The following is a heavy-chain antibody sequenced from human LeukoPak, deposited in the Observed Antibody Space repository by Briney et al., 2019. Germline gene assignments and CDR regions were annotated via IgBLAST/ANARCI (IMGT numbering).Heavy chain of an antibody. CDR3: ARDGSWSLFDY. Sequence: GGSLRLSCAASGFTFSDYYMSWIRQAPGKGLEWVSYISSSSSYTNYADSVKGRFTISRDNAKNSLYLQMNSLRAEDTAVYYCARDGSWSLFDYWGQGTLVTVSS. CDR1: GFTFSDYY. CDR2: ISSSSSYT. D-gene: IGHD6-13*01. J-gene: IGHJ4*02. V-gene: IGHV3-11*06.